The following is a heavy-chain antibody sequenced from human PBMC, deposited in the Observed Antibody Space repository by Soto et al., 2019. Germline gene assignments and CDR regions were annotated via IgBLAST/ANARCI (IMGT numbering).Heavy chain of an antibody. CDR3: ARINIAGTFYFDN. CDR2: IYYSGST. D-gene: IGHD5-12*01. CDR1: GGSISSGDYY. Sequence: KASETLSLTCTVSGGSISSGDYYWSWIRQPPGKGLEWIGYIYYSGSTYYNPSLKSRVTISVDTSKNQFSLKLSSVTAADTAVYYCARINIAGTFYFDNWGQGTLVTV. V-gene: IGHV4-30-4*01. J-gene: IGHJ4*02.